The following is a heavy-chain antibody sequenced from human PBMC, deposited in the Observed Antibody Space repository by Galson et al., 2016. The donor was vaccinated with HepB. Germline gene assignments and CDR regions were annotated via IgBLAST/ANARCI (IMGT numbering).Heavy chain of an antibody. D-gene: IGHD2-15*01. J-gene: IGHJ4*02. Sequence: SVKVSCKASGYTFSNYGIHWFRQAPGQGPEWMGWISAFTGNVHYIEDFQGRVTMTLDSSSTPAYMELRTLRSDDTAVYFCARGGSYSYVDFWGQGTLVTVSS. CDR2: ISAFTGNV. CDR3: ARGGSYSYVDF. CDR1: GYTFSNYG. V-gene: IGHV1-18*01.